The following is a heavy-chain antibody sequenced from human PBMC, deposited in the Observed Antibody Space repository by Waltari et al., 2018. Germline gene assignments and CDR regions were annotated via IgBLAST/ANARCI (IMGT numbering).Heavy chain of an antibody. Sequence: QLQLQQSGPGLVKPSETVSLTCTVSGGSTRSSISYWGWIRQPPGKGLEWIGSMYYSGITNYNPSLKSRVSISIDTSKNQFSLKLTSVTAADTAVYYCARRTYCGGDCYWGYYFDYWGQGTLVTVSS. J-gene: IGHJ4*02. D-gene: IGHD2-21*01. CDR1: GGSTRSSISY. CDR3: ARRTYCGGDCYWGYYFDY. V-gene: IGHV4-39*01. CDR2: MYYSGIT.